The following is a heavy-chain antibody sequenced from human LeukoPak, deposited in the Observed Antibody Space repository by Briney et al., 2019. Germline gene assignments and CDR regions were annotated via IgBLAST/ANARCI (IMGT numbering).Heavy chain of an antibody. J-gene: IGHJ4*02. CDR2: INAYNGDT. CDR1: GYTFTSYG. V-gene: IGHV1-18*01. D-gene: IGHD6-19*01. CDR3: GRDRPYRSGWYTDY. Sequence: ASVKVSCKASGYTFTSYGFSWVRQAPGQGLELMGWINAYNGDTNFAQKVQGRVTATTDTSTGTAYMELRSLTSDDTAVYYCGRDRPYRSGWYTDYWGQGTLVTVSS.